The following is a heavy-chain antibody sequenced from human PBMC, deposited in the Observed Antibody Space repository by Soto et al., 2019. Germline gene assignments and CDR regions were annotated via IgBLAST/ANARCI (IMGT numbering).Heavy chain of an antibody. CDR3: AKSEDDSSAYVGYFDY. CDR1: GFTFDDYA. CDR2: INWNSGSI. V-gene: IGHV3-9*01. D-gene: IGHD3-22*01. J-gene: IGHJ4*02. Sequence: GGSLRLSCAASGFTFDDYAMHWVRQVPGKGLEWVSGINWNSGSIGYGDSVKGRFAISRDNAKNSLHLQMNSLSAEDTAFYYCAKSEDDSSAYVGYFDYWGKGTMVTV.